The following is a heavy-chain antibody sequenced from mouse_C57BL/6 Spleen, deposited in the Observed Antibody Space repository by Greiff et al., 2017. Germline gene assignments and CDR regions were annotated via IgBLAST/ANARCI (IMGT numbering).Heavy chain of an antibody. Sequence: EVKLVESGGGLVQPGGSLKLSCAASGFTFSDYGMHWVRQAPEKGLEWVAYISSGSSTIYYADTVKGRFTISRDNAKNTLFLQMTSLRSEGTAMYYCAGRAYAMGYWGKGASVTVSS. V-gene: IGHV5-17*01. J-gene: IGHJ4*01. CDR3: AGRAYAMGY. D-gene: IGHD3-3*01. CDR1: GFTFSDYG. CDR2: ISSGSSTI.